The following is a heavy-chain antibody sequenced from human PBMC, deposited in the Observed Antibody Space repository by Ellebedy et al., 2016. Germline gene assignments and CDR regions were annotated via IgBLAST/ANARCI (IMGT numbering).Heavy chain of an antibody. CDR1: GITVSDNY. V-gene: IGHV3-23*01. CDR2: ISSSGGST. J-gene: IGHJ4*02. Sequence: GESLKISXAAFGITVSDNYMRWVRQAPGKGLEWVSLISSSGGSTYYADSVKGRFTISRDDSKNTLSLEMNSLRAEDTAVYYCAKDMQLSYWGQGTLVTVSS. CDR3: AKDMQLSY. D-gene: IGHD5-18*01.